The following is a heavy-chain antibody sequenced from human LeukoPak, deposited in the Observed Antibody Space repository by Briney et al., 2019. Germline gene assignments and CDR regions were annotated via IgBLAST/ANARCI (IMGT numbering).Heavy chain of an antibody. CDR1: GFTFRLFA. CDR3: AKDSSSWYSGSGGFDY. D-gene: IGHD1-26*01. J-gene: IGHJ4*02. V-gene: IGHV3-9*01. Sequence: PGGSLRLSCAASGFTFRLFAMHWVRQAPGKGLEWVSGISWNSGSIGYADSVKGRFTISRDNAKNSLYLQMNSLRAEDTALYYCAKDSSSWYSGSGGFDYWGQGTLVTVSS. CDR2: ISWNSGSI.